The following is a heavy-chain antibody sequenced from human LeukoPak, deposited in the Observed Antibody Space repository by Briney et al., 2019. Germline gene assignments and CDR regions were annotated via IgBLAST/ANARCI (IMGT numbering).Heavy chain of an antibody. CDR2: INPNSGGT. Sequence: ASVKVSCKASGYTFTGYYMHWVRQAPGQGLEWMGWINPNSGGTNYAQKFQGRVTMTRDTSISTAYMELSRLRSDDTAVYYCAKGRGGYDFYYDSSGPYYFDYWGQGTLVTVSS. CDR3: AKGRGGYDFYYDSSGPYYFDY. D-gene: IGHD3-22*01. CDR1: GYTFTGYY. V-gene: IGHV1-2*02. J-gene: IGHJ4*02.